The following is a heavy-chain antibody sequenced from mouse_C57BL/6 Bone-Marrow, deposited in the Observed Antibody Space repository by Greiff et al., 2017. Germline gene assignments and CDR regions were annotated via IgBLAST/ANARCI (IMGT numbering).Heavy chain of an antibody. V-gene: IGHV1-54*01. Sequence: QVQLQQSGAELVRPGTSVKVSCKASGYAFTNYLIEWVKQRPGQGLEWIGVINPGSGGTNYNEKFKGKATLTADKSSSTAYMQLSSLTSGDSAVYFCARDYDYGGAYWGQGTLVTVAA. D-gene: IGHD2-4*01. CDR2: INPGSGGT. CDR3: ARDYDYGGAY. J-gene: IGHJ3*01. CDR1: GYAFTNYL.